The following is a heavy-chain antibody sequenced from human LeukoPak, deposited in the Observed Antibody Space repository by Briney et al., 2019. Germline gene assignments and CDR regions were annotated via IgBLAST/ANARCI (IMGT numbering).Heavy chain of an antibody. D-gene: IGHD1-26*01. CDR3: AKSGMGLYYYGMDV. CDR1: GFTFSIYA. J-gene: IGHJ6*02. CDR2: ITGSGGNT. V-gene: IGHV3-23*01. Sequence: GGSLRLSCAASGFTFSIYAMNWVRQAPGKGLEWVSTITGSGGNTYYAESVKGRFTISRDNSKNTLYLQMNSLRAEDTAVYYCAKSGMGLYYYGMDVWGQGTTVTVSS.